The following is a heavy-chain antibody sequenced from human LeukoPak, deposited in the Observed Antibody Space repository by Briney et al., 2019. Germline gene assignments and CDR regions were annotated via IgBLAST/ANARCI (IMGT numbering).Heavy chain of an antibody. Sequence: GGSLRLSCAASGFTSSSYGMHWVRQAPGKGLEWVAVISYDGSNKYYADSVKGRFTISRDNSKNTLYLQMNSLRAEDTAVYYCAKDWAGTFYFDYWGQGTLVTVSS. V-gene: IGHV3-30*18. CDR1: GFTSSSYG. J-gene: IGHJ4*02. D-gene: IGHD6-19*01. CDR2: ISYDGSNK. CDR3: AKDWAGTFYFDY.